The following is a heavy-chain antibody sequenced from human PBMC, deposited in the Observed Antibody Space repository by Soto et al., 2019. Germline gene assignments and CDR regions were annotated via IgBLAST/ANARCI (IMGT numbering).Heavy chain of an antibody. V-gene: IGHV4-38-2*01. D-gene: IGHD3-3*02. CDR1: GYSITNGYY. J-gene: IGHJ4*02. CDR3: ARVKLAGRGSIHD. CDR2: IYHSGNT. Sequence: PSETLSLTCAVSGYSITNGYYWGWIRQPPGKGLEWIGSIYHSGNTYYNPSLKSRVTLSIDTSKNQFSLKLRSVTAADAAMYYCARVKLAGRGSIHDSGQGTLGTVS.